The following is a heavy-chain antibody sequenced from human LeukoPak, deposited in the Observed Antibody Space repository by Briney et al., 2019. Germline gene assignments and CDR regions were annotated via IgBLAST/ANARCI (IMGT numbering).Heavy chain of an antibody. D-gene: IGHD3-22*01. Sequence: GGSLRLSCATSGFTFSSYGMHWARQAPGKRLEWVAFIRFDASNKYYADSVKGRFTISRDNAKNTLYLQMNSLRAEDTAVYYCARGGYTMMVYWGQGTLVTVSS. J-gene: IGHJ4*02. CDR3: ARGGYTMMVY. CDR1: GFTFSSYG. V-gene: IGHV3-30*02. CDR2: IRFDASNK.